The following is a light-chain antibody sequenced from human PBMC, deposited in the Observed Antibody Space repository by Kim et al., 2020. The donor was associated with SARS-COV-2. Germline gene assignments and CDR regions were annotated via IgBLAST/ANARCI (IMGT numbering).Light chain of an antibody. V-gene: IGLV8-61*01. Sequence: GGTATLTCGLSSGSVSASNYPSWYQQTPGQAPRTLIYSTNTRSSGVPDRFSGSILGNKAALTITGAQADDECDYYCVLYMGSGISVFGGGTQLTVL. CDR1: SGSVSASNY. CDR2: STN. J-gene: IGLJ7*01. CDR3: VLYMGSGISV.